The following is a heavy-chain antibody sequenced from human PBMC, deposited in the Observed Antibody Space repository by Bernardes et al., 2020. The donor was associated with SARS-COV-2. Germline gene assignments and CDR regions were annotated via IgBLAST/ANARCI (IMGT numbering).Heavy chain of an antibody. D-gene: IGHD1-1*01. CDR3: SRERVFVEGELDS. CDR1: GYTFSRYD. V-gene: IGHV1-8*01. J-gene: IGHJ4*02. CDR2: VNPNSGNT. Sequence: ASVKVSCKASGYTFSRYDINWVRQAPGQGLEWMGWVNPNSGNTDYAQKFQGRVIMTMDTAISNAYMALSGLTYDDTDVYYCSRERVFVEGELDSWGQGSRVTGSP.